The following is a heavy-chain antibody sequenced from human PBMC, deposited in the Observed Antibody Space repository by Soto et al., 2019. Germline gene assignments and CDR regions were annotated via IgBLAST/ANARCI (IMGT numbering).Heavy chain of an antibody. D-gene: IGHD1-26*01. V-gene: IGHV3-23*01. CDR2: ISGSGGST. CDR3: AKPAGSYPTFYYYYYGMDV. CDR1: GFTFSSYA. J-gene: IGHJ6*02. Sequence: EVQLLESGGGLVQPGGSLRLSCAASGFTFSSYAMSWVRQAPGKGLEWVSAISGSGGSTYYADSLKGRFTISRDNSKNTLYLQMNSLRAEDTAVYYCAKPAGSYPTFYYYYYGMDVWGQGTTVTVSS.